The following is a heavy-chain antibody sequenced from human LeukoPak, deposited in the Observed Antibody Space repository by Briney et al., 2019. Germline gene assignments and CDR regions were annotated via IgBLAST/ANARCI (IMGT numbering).Heavy chain of an antibody. CDR1: GGTFSSYA. V-gene: IGHV1-69*05. D-gene: IGHD6-19*01. CDR3: ARTSLIAVAGTRAFDI. CDR2: IIPIFGTA. Sequence: SSVKVSCKASGGTFSSYAISWVRQAPGQGLEWMGGIIPIFGTANYAQKFQGRVTITTDESTSTAYMELRSLRSDDTAVYYCARTSLIAVAGTRAFDIWGQGTMVTVSS. J-gene: IGHJ3*02.